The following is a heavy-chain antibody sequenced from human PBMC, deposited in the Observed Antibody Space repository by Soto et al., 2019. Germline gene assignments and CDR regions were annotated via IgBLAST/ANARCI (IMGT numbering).Heavy chain of an antibody. J-gene: IGHJ6*02. CDR2: INHSGST. CDR1: GGSFSGYY. D-gene: IGHD5-18*01. Sequence: SETLSLTCAVYGGSFSGYYWSWIRQPPGKGLEWIGEINHSGSTNYNPSLKSRVTISVDTSKNQFSLKLSSVTAADTAVYYCARLQLWQHGYYYYGMDVWGQGTTVTVSS. CDR3: ARLQLWQHGYYYYGMDV. V-gene: IGHV4-34*01.